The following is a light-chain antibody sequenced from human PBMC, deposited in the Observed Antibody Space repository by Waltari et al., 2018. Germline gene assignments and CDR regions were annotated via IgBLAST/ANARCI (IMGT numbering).Light chain of an antibody. J-gene: IGLJ1*01. CDR1: SLRKYY. V-gene: IGLV3-19*01. CDR2: GEN. CDR3: TSRDSSGYRHV. Sequence: SSELTQDPAVSVALGQTVRITCQGDSLRKYYATWYQQKPGQAPVLVIFGENKRPSGIPACFSGCSSGNTASLTITGAQAEDEADYHCTSRDSSGYRHVFGTGTKVTVL.